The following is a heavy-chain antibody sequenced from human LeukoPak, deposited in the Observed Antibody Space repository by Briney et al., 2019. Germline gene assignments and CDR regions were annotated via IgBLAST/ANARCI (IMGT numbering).Heavy chain of an antibody. D-gene: IGHD3-22*01. J-gene: IGHJ4*02. CDR1: GFTFSSYA. V-gene: IGHV3-23*01. CDR2: ISGSGGST. Sequence: PGGSLRLSCAASGFTFSSYAMSWVRQAPGKGLEWVSAISGSGGSTYYADSVKGRFTISRDNSKNTLYLQMNSLRAEDTAVYYCAREGSHYYDSSGYLINPFDYWGQGTLVTVSS. CDR3: AREGSHYYDSSGYLINPFDY.